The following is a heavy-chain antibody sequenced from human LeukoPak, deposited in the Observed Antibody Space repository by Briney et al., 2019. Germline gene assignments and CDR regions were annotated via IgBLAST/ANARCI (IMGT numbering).Heavy chain of an antibody. CDR1: GFTFSTHG. D-gene: IGHD4-17*01. Sequence: PGGSLTLSCGASGFTFSTHGMIWVRQAPGEGLEWVSYISPRSATIYYADSVKGRFTISRDDARPSLFLQMHSLSAGDTAIYYCARVRGPTVTTWYFDRWGRGTLVTVSS. CDR3: ARVRGPTVTTWYFDR. CDR2: ISPRSATI. J-gene: IGHJ2*01. V-gene: IGHV3-48*01.